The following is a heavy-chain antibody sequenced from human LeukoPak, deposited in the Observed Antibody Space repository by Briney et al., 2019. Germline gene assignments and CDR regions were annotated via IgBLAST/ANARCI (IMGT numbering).Heavy chain of an antibody. D-gene: IGHD3-10*01. J-gene: IGHJ4*02. CDR3: AKAKGFAAMYYFDY. CDR1: GFTIRDYA. Sequence: GGSLRLSCAASGFTIRDYAMHWVRQAPGKGLEWVSGISFNSDSIDYADSVKGLFTISRDNANNSLYLQMNSLRAEDTAWYYCAKAKGFAAMYYFDYWGQGALVTVSS. CDR2: ISFNSDSI. V-gene: IGHV3-9*01.